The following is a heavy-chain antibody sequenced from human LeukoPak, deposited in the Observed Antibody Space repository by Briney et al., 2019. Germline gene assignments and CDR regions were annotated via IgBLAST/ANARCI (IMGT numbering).Heavy chain of an antibody. Sequence: GGSLRLSCAASGFTFSSYWMHWVRQAPGKGLVWVSRINTDGSSTSYADSVKGRFTISRDNAKNTLYLQMNSLRAEDTAMYYCARIGVEYSSSGSFDYWGQGTLVTVSS. CDR1: GFTFSSYW. D-gene: IGHD6-6*01. CDR2: INTDGSST. V-gene: IGHV3-74*01. CDR3: ARIGVEYSSSGSFDY. J-gene: IGHJ4*02.